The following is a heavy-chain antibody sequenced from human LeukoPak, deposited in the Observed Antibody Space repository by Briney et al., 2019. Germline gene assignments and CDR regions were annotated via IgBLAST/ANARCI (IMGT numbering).Heavy chain of an antibody. J-gene: IGHJ4*02. CDR2: INHSGST. CDR1: GGSFSGYY. CDR3: ARRSSWYGFDY. D-gene: IGHD6-13*01. Sequence: KTSETLSLTCAVYGGSFSGYYWSWIRQPPGKGLEWIGEINHSGSTNYNPSLKSRVTISVDTSKNQFSLKLSSVTAADTAVYYCARRSSWYGFDYWGQGTLVTVSS. V-gene: IGHV4-34*01.